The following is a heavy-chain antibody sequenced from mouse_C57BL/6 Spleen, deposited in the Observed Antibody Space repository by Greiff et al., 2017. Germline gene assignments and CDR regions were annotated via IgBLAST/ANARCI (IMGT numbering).Heavy chain of an antibody. J-gene: IGHJ2*01. D-gene: IGHD1-1*01. Sequence: EVQLQQSGPELVKPGASVKISCQASGYTFTDYYMNWVKQSHGKSLEWIGDINPNNGGTSYNQKFKGKATLTVDKSSSTAYMELRSLTSEDSAVYYCARWDYYGSSYGNYWGQGTTLTVSS. CDR2: INPNNGGT. CDR1: GYTFTDYY. V-gene: IGHV1-26*01. CDR3: ARWDYYGSSYGNY.